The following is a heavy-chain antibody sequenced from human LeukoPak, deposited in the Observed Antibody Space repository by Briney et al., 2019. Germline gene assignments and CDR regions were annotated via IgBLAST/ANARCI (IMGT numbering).Heavy chain of an antibody. CDR3: ARGREYQLPEEYYFDY. CDR1: VGSISSINW. V-gene: IGHV4-4*02. Sequence: SETLSLTCAVSVGSISSINWWSWLRQRPGKGLEWMGEIYHSGSTNYNPSLKSRVTISVDKSKNQFSLKLSSVTGADTAVYYCARGREYQLPEEYYFDYWGQGTLVTVSS. D-gene: IGHD2-2*01. CDR2: IYHSGST. J-gene: IGHJ4*02.